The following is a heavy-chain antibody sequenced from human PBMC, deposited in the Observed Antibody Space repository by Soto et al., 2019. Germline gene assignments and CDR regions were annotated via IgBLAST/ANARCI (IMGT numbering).Heavy chain of an antibody. V-gene: IGHV3-23*01. CDR3: AKGLSSSWYLLFDY. Sequence: GGSLRLSCAASGFTFSSYAMSWVRQAPGKGLEWVSAISGSGGSTYYADSVKGRFTISRDNSKNKLYLQMNSLRAEDTVVYYCAKGLSSSWYLLFDYWGQGTLGTVSS. D-gene: IGHD6-13*01. J-gene: IGHJ4*02. CDR2: ISGSGGST. CDR1: GFTFSSYA.